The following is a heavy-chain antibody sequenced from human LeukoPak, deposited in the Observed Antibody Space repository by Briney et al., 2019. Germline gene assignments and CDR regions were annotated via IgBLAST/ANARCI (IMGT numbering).Heavy chain of an antibody. J-gene: IGHJ6*02. V-gene: IGHV3-30*18. Sequence: GGSLRLSCAASGFTFSSYGMHWVRQAPGKGLEWVAVISYDGRNKYYVDSVKGRSTISRDNSKNTLHLEMNSLRAEDTAVYYCAKADGDYYYGMDVWGQGTTVTVSS. D-gene: IGHD4-17*01. CDR3: AKADGDYYYGMDV. CDR2: ISYDGRNK. CDR1: GFTFSSYG.